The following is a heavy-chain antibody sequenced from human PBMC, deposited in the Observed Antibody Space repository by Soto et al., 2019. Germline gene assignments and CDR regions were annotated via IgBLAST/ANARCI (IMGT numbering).Heavy chain of an antibody. CDR1: GFTFTSYA. Sequence: EVQLLESGGGLVQPGGSLRLSCAASGFTFTSYAMSWVPQAPGKGLEWVTAISGSGGSTYYADSVKGRFTISRDNSNNKLYLQMNSLRAEDTAVYYCAKGYSSSPTIDYWGQGTLVTVSS. CDR3: AKGYSSSPTIDY. CDR2: ISGSGGST. V-gene: IGHV3-23*01. D-gene: IGHD6-6*01. J-gene: IGHJ4*02.